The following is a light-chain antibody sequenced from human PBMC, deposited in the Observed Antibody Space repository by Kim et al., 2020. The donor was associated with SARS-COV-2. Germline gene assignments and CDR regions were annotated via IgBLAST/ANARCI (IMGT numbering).Light chain of an antibody. V-gene: IGLV1-40*01. CDR2: DHN. CDR1: DSNSGAGYD. J-gene: IGLJ2*01. Sequence: GTITSTGGDSNSGAGYDVHWYQQRPGTAPKLLISDHNNRPSGVPDRFSASKSGTSASLAITGLQADDEADYYCQSYDSSLSGSKVFGGGTKLTVL. CDR3: QSYDSSLSGSKV.